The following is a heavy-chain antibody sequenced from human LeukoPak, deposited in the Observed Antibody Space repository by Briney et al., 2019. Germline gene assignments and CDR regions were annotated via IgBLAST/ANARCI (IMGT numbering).Heavy chain of an antibody. CDR3: ARPGAPGEYYFNY. CDR1: GFTFSSYG. Sequence: PGETLRLSCAASGFTFSSYGMSWVRQAPGKGLEWVLAISDSGGRTFYADSVKGRFTISRDNSKNTLYLQMNTLRPEDTAVYYCARPGAPGEYYFNYWGQGTLVTVSS. V-gene: IGHV3-23*01. J-gene: IGHJ4*02. D-gene: IGHD3-10*01. CDR2: ISDSGGRT.